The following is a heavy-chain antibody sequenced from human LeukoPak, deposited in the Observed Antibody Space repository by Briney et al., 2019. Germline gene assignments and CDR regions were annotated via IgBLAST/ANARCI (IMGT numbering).Heavy chain of an antibody. Sequence: GGSLRLSCAAAGFTFSNYGIHWVRQAPGKGLEWVAFIGHDGSKEYYADSVEGRFTISRDSSKNTVYLQMNSLRADDTALYYCAKDRRYSGYGIFGYWGQGTLVTVSS. CDR3: AKDRRYSGYGIFGY. D-gene: IGHD5-12*01. V-gene: IGHV3-30*02. CDR2: IGHDGSKE. J-gene: IGHJ4*02. CDR1: GFTFSNYG.